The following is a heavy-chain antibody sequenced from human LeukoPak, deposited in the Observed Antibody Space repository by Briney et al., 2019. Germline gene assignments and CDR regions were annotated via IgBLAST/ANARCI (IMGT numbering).Heavy chain of an antibody. CDR1: GFTFSSYW. CDR3: ARSEILDY. CDR2: IASDGNNR. J-gene: IGHJ4*02. V-gene: IGHV3-74*01. Sequence: PGGSLRLSCAASGFTFSSYWMNWVRQVPGKGLVWVSRIASDGNNRDYADSVKGRFTISRDNAKNTLYLQMNSLRVEDTAVYYCARSEILDYWGQGTLVTVSS.